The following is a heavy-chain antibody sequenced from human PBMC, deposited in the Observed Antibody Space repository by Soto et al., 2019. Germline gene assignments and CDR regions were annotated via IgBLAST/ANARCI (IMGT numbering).Heavy chain of an antibody. CDR1: GYSFPGFW. V-gene: IGHV5-51*01. D-gene: IGHD5-12*01. CDR3: ARRGAGYNYDY. J-gene: IGHJ4*02. CDR2: IFPADSET. Sequence: SGESLKISCGASGYSFPGFWIGWVRQMPGKGLEWMGIIFPADSETRYSPSFQGQVTISADKSISTAYLEWSSLKASDTAIYYCARRGAGYNYDYWGQGTLVTVSS.